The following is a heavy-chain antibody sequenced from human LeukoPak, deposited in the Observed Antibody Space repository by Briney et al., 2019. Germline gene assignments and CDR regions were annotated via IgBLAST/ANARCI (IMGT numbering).Heavy chain of an antibody. D-gene: IGHD6-13*01. CDR3: AKVSSSWYGGFDY. CDR2: IRYDGSNK. J-gene: IGHJ4*02. V-gene: IGHV3-30*02. Sequence: GGSLTLSCAASGFTFSSYGMHWVRQAPGKGLEWVAFIRYDGSNKYYADSVKGRFTISRDNSKNTLYLQMNSLRAEDTAVYYCAKVSSSWYGGFDYWGQGTRVTVSS. CDR1: GFTFSSYG.